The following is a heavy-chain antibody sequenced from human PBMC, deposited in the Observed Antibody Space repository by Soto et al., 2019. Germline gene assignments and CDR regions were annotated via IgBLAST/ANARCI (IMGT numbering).Heavy chain of an antibody. CDR2: IWYDGSNK. CDR1: GFTFSNYG. V-gene: IGHV3-33*01. J-gene: IGHJ1*01. Sequence: GGSLRLSCAASGFTFSNYGMHWVRQAPGKGLEWVAVIWYDGSNKYYAESVKGRFTISKDNSKNTLYLQMNSLRAEDTSVYYCARDLGHFHGSGSYYSPWGQGTLVTVSS. D-gene: IGHD3-10*01. CDR3: ARDLGHFHGSGSYYSP.